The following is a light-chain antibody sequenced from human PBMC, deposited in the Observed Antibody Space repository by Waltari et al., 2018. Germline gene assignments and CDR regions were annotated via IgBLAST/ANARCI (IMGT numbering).Light chain of an antibody. Sequence: QSALTQPASVSGSPGQSITISCTGTSRTVGGYTLVSWYQHHPGKAPQLIIYDVNKPPSGISHRFSGSKSGNTASLTISGLQADDESDYYCCSYAGDSTLIFGGGTKLTVL. CDR1: SRTVGGYTL. CDR2: DVN. V-gene: IGLV2-23*02. CDR3: CSYAGDSTLI. J-gene: IGLJ2*01.